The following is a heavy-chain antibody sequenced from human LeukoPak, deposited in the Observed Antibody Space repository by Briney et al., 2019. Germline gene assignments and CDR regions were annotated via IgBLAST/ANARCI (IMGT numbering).Heavy chain of an antibody. D-gene: IGHD3-3*01. CDR3: ARGYDFWSGPDY. J-gene: IGHJ4*02. CDR1: GYTFTSYD. CDR2: MNPNSGNT. Sequence: ASVKVSCKASGYTFTSYDINWVRQATGQGLEWMGWMNPNSGNTGYAQKFQGRVTITRNTSISTAYMKLSSLRSEDTAVYYCARGYDFWSGPDYWGQGTLVTVSS. V-gene: IGHV1-8*03.